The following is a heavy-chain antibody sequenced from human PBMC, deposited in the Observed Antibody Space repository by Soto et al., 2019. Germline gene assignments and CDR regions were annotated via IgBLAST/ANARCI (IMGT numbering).Heavy chain of an antibody. CDR3: ARDAGAGAGTWFDP. CDR2: IKQDGSEK. CDR1: GFTFSSYQ. Sequence: GGSLRLSCAASGFTFSSYQMNWVRQAPGRGLEWVANIKQDGSEKYYVDSVKGRFTISRDNAENSLYLQMNSLRAEDTAIYYCARDAGAGAGTWFDPWGQGILVTVSS. D-gene: IGHD6-13*01. V-gene: IGHV3-7*03. J-gene: IGHJ5*02.